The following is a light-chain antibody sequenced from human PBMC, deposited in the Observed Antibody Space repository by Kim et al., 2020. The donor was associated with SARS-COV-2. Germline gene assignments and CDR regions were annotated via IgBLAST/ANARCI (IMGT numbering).Light chain of an antibody. CDR2: DAS. J-gene: IGKJ4*01. CDR1: QTVNSY. V-gene: IGKV3-11*01. Sequence: EIVLTQSPATLSLSPGERATLSCRASQTVNSYLAWYQHKPGQAPRLLIFDASSRATGIPARFIGSGSGTDFTLTISSLEPEDSAVYDCQHRRNWPLTFGGGTKVDIK. CDR3: QHRRNWPLT.